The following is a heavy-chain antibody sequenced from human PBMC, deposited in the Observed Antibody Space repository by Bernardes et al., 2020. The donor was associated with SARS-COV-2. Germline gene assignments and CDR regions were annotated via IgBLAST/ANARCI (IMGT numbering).Heavy chain of an antibody. CDR2: NHSSSIA. D-gene: IGHD6-19*01. V-gene: IGHV4-31*03. J-gene: IGHJ5*02. CDR3: ARGTVPGALSWLDP. Sequence: SETLSLTCTVSGGSFSSGDYYWSWIRQHPGKGLEWIINNHSSSIAFYKPSLKSRVTISLDTSKNQFSLRLSSVTAADTAVYYCARGTVPGALSWLDPWGKGTLVIASS. CDR1: GGSFSSGDYY.